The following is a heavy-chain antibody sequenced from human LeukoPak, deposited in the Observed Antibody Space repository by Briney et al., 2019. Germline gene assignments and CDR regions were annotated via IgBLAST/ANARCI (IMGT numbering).Heavy chain of an antibody. Sequence: SVKVSCKASGGTFSSYAISWVRQAPGQGLEWMGGIIPIFGTANYAQKFQGRVTITADESTSTAYMELSSLRSEDTVVYYCARAPAGWYDDPPILHFDYWGQGTLVTVSS. CDR1: GGTFSSYA. CDR2: IIPIFGTA. V-gene: IGHV1-69*01. D-gene: IGHD6-19*01. CDR3: ARAPAGWYDDPPILHFDY. J-gene: IGHJ4*02.